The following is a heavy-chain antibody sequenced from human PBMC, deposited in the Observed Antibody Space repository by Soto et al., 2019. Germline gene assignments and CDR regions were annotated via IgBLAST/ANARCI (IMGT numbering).Heavy chain of an antibody. J-gene: IGHJ4*02. V-gene: IGHV1-8*01. D-gene: IGHD3-3*02. CDR1: GDTFNTND. Sequence: QVQLVQSGAEVKKPGDSVKVSCKASGDTFNTNDFNWVRQATGQGLEWMGWMNPASGNTGFAQKFQGRVSLTMDTSTSIAYMELSSLTSEDTAKYYCTRGISDSWGQGTLVTVSS. CDR2: MNPASGNT. CDR3: TRGISDS.